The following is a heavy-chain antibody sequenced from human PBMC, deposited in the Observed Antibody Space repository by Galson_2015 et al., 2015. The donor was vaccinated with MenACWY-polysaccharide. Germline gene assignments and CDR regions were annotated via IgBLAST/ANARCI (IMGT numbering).Heavy chain of an antibody. V-gene: IGHV3-7*03. CDR3: AGGSGYLIDD. J-gene: IGHJ4*02. CDR1: GFTFSTYW. D-gene: IGHD2-2*03. CDR2: IKQDGSAV. Sequence: SLRLSCAASGFTFSTYWMNWVRQAPGKGLEWVAIIKQDGSAVHYMDSVRGRFTISRDNAKNSLFLQMNSLRTEDTAVYYCAGGSGYLIDDWGQGTLVIVSS.